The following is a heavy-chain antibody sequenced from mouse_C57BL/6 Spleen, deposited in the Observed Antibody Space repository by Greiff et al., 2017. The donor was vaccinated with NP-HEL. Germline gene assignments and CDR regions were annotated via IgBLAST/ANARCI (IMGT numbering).Heavy chain of an antibody. CDR3: APYGNVYYYAMDY. V-gene: IGHV1-82*01. Sequence: VKLVESGPELVKPGASVKISCKASGYAFSSSWMNWVKQRPGKGLEWIGRIYPGDGDTNYNGKFKGKATLTADKSSSTAYMQLSSLTSEDSAVYFCAPYGNVYYYAMDYWGQGTSVTVSS. J-gene: IGHJ4*01. CDR1: GYAFSSSW. D-gene: IGHD2-1*01. CDR2: IYPGDGDT.